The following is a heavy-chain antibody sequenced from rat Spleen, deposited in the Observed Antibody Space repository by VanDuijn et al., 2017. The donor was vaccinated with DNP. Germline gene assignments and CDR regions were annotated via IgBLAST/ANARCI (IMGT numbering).Heavy chain of an antibody. D-gene: IGHD1-2*01. CDR2: INSAGST. V-gene: IGHV3-3*01. CDR3: ARGQLYPYYYVMDA. J-gene: IGHJ4*01. CDR1: GYSITSSYR. Sequence: EVQLQESGPGLVKPSQSLSLTCSVTGYSITSSYRWNWIRKFPGNKLEWMGYINSAGSTNYNPSLKSRISITRDTSKNQFFLQVNSVTTEDTATYYCARGQLYPYYYVMDAWGQGASVTVSS.